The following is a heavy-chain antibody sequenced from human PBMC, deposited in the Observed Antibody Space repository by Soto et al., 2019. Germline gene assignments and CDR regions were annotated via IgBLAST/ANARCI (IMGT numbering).Heavy chain of an antibody. CDR2: IYYSGST. CDR1: GGSISSGGYY. V-gene: IGHV4-30-4*08. J-gene: IGHJ3*02. D-gene: IGHD3-16*01. CDR3: ARGDVGDDDAFDI. Sequence: PSETLSLTCTVSGGSISSGGYYWSWIRQHPGKGLEWIGYIYYSGSTYYNPSLKSRVTISVDTSKNQFSLKLSSVTAADTAVYYCARGDVGDDDAFDIWGQGTMVTVSS.